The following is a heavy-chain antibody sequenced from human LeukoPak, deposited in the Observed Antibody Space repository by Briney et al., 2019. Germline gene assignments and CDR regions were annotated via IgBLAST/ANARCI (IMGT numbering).Heavy chain of an antibody. CDR3: ARRIAAAGSAFDI. D-gene: IGHD6-13*01. CDR2: IYYSGST. J-gene: IGHJ3*02. CDR1: GGSISSSSYY. Sequence: PSETLSLTCTVSGGSISSSSYYWGWIRQPPGKGLEWIGSIYYSGSTHYNPSLKSRITISVGTSKNQFSLKLSSVTAADTAVYYCARRIAAAGSAFDIWGQGTKVTVSS. V-gene: IGHV4-39*01.